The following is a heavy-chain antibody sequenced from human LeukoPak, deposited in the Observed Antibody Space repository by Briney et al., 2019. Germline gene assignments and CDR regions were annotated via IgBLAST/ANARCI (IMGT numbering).Heavy chain of an antibody. CDR1: GASISSSNC. CDR3: VRYCSSTSCYVGTNTDWFDP. V-gene: IGHV4-4*02. J-gene: IGHJ5*02. Sequence: SGTLSLTCAVSGASISSSNCGSWVRQPPGQGLAWIGEIYHSGSTNYNPSLKSRVTISVDKSKNQFSLKLSSVTAADTAVYYCVRYCSSTSCYVGTNTDWFDPWGQGTLVTVSS. D-gene: IGHD2-2*01. CDR2: IYHSGST.